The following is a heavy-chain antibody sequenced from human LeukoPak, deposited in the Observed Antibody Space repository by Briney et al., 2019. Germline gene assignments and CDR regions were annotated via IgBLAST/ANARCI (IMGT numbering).Heavy chain of an antibody. J-gene: IGHJ2*01. D-gene: IGHD2-21*02. CDR2: IHYSGST. CDR1: GGSISSSRFY. Sequence: SETLSLTCIVSGGSISSSRFYWGWIRQPPGKGLEWIGTIHYSGSTYYNPSLKSRVTISADTSKNQFSLNLSSVTAADTGVYYCARHVSSDLRIVVVTSDWYFDSWGRGTLVTVSS. V-gene: IGHV4-39*01. CDR3: ARHVSSDLRIVVVTSDWYFDS.